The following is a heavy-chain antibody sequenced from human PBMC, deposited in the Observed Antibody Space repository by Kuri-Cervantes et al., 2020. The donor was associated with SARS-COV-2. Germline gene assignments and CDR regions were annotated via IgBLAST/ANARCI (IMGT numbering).Heavy chain of an antibody. CDR2: IYYSGST. CDR1: GGSISSYY. CDR3: ARRREITGGIYYYYYYMDV. D-gene: IGHD7-27*01. Sequence: ESLKISCTVSGGSISSYYWSWIRRPPGKGLEWIGYIYYSGSTNYNSSLKSRVTISVDTSKNQFSLKLSSVTAADTAVYYCARRREITGGIYYYYYYMDVWGKGTTVTVSS. J-gene: IGHJ6*03. V-gene: IGHV4-59*12.